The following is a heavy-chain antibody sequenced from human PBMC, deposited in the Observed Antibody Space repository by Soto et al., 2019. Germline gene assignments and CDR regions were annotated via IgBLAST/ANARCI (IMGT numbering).Heavy chain of an antibody. CDR1: GGSVRDGSYY. Sequence: TLSLTCTVSGGSVRDGSYYWAWLRQPPGKGLEWIGHIYHSGSTIYNPSLKSRVTISIDTSQSQFSLNLNSMTAADTAVYYCAGYNWNYYFDPWGQGTLVTVSS. V-gene: IGHV4-61*01. CDR2: IYHSGST. J-gene: IGHJ5*02. CDR3: AGYNWNYYFDP. D-gene: IGHD1-7*01.